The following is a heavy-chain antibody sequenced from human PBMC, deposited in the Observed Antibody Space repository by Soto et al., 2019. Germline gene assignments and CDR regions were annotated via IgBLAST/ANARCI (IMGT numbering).Heavy chain of an antibody. Sequence: SETLSLTCTVSGGSISSYYWSWIRQPPGKGLEWIGWIYYSGSTNYNPSLKSRVSITVNTSKNQFSLKLSSVTAADTAVYYCARAGVPGAIRYFFYMDVWGKGTTVTVSS. CDR3: ARAGVPGAIRYFFYMDV. V-gene: IGHV4-59*01. CDR1: GGSISSYY. D-gene: IGHD2-2*01. J-gene: IGHJ6*03. CDR2: IYYSGST.